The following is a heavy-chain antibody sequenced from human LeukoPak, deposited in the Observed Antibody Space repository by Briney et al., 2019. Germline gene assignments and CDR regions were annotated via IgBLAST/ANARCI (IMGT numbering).Heavy chain of an antibody. V-gene: IGHV1-2*02. Sequence: ASVKVSCTASGYTFTGYYMHRVRQAPGQGLEWMGWINPNSGGTNYAQKFQGRVTMTRDTSISTAYMELYRLRSDDTAVYYCAVTHWLVGATLYMDVWGKGTTVTVSS. CDR2: INPNSGGT. D-gene: IGHD1-26*01. J-gene: IGHJ6*03. CDR3: AVTHWLVGATLYMDV. CDR1: GYTFTGYY.